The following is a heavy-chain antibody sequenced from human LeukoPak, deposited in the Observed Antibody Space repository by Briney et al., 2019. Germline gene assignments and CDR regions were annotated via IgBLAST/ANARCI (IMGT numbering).Heavy chain of an antibody. Sequence: SETLSLTCTVSGGSLSSYYWSWIRQPPGKGLEWIGYIYNTGTIKYNPSLKSRVTISEDTSKNQLSLTLTSVTAADTAVYYCARRGYYYYGMDVWGQGTTVTVSS. D-gene: IGHD3-10*01. CDR1: GGSLSSYY. CDR2: IYNTGTI. V-gene: IGHV4-59*12. CDR3: ARRGYYYYGMDV. J-gene: IGHJ6*02.